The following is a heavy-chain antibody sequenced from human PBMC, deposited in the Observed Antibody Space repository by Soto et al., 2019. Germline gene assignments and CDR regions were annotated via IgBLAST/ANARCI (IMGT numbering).Heavy chain of an antibody. D-gene: IGHD5-18*01. Sequence: SETLSLTCTVSGGSISSYYWSWIQQPPGKGLEWIGYIYYSGSTNYNPSLKSRVTISVDTSKNQFSLKLSSVTAADTAVYYCARVSGYSYGDVLDYWGQGTLVTVSS. CDR3: ARVSGYSYGDVLDY. V-gene: IGHV4-59*01. CDR2: IYYSGST. J-gene: IGHJ4*02. CDR1: GGSISSYY.